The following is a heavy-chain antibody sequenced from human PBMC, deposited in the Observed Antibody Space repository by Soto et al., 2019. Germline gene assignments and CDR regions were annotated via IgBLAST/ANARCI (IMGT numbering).Heavy chain of an antibody. CDR2: ISYDGSNE. Sequence: GGSLRLSCAASGFIFSSYAIHWVRQAPGKGLEWVAVISYDGSNEYYAESVKGRFTISRDNSKNTLSLQMNSLRAEDTAVYYCARNRDDCSGGSCYFIEIDYWGQGTLVTVPQ. D-gene: IGHD2-15*01. CDR3: ARNRDDCSGGSCYFIEIDY. CDR1: GFIFSSYA. J-gene: IGHJ4*02. V-gene: IGHV3-30-3*01.